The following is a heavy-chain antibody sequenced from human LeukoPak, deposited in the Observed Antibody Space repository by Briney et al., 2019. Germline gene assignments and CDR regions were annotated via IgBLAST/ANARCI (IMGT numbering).Heavy chain of an antibody. Sequence: GGSLRLSCAASGFTVSSNYMNWVRQTPGKGLEWVSCISNTYSDIYYADSVRGRFTVSRDNVDNSLFLQMDSLTVEDTAVYYCASDPSSDRFQYFGQWGQGVLVTVSS. CDR2: ISNTYSDI. CDR1: GFTVSSNY. J-gene: IGHJ4*02. V-gene: IGHV3-21*01. D-gene: IGHD3-22*01. CDR3: ASDPSSDRFQYFGQ.